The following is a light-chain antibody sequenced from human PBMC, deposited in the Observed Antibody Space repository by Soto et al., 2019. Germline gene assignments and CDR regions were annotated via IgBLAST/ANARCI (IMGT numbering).Light chain of an antibody. CDR3: MQAQQIPRM. CDR1: QSLLHSRGDNY. Sequence: DIVLTQSPLSLSVTPGEPASISCRSSQSLLHSRGDNYLDWYVQKPGQSPQLLIYLGSNRASGVPDRFSGSGSGTYFTLRISRVEAQDVGVYYCMQAQQIPRMFGQGTKVEI. CDR2: LGS. J-gene: IGKJ1*01. V-gene: IGKV2-28*01.